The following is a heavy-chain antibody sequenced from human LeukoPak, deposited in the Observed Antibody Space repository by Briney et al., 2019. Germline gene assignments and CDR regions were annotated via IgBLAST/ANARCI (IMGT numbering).Heavy chain of an antibody. J-gene: IGHJ4*02. V-gene: IGHV3-21*04. Sequence: GGSLRLSCAASGFTFSSYSMNWVRQAPGKGLEWVSSISSSSYIYYADSVKGRFTISRDNAKNSLYLQMNSLRAEDAAVYFCAKAPVTSCRGAYCYPFDSWGQGTLVTVSS. D-gene: IGHD2-21*01. CDR3: AKAPVTSCRGAYCYPFDS. CDR2: ISSSSYI. CDR1: GFTFSSYS.